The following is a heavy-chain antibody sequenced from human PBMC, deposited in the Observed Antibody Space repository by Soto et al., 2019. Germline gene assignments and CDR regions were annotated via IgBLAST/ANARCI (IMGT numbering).Heavy chain of an antibody. Sequence: DVQLVASGGGLIQPVGSLRLYCEASGLTVTGKKYVAWVRQAPGKGLEWVSGVYDTDGIYYADSVKGRFTSSRDNSKIIVYLELNILTPDDTAVYYCATWRLREHAYDIWGLGTTVTVSS. J-gene: IGHJ3*02. CDR1: GLTVTGKKY. CDR2: VYDTDGI. D-gene: IGHD4-17*01. CDR3: ATWRLREHAYDI. V-gene: IGHV3-53*01.